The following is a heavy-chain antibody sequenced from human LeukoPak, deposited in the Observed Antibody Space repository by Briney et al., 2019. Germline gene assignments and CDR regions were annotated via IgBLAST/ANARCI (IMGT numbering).Heavy chain of an antibody. V-gene: IGHV1-2*02. D-gene: IGHD1-26*01. CDR2: INPNSGGT. J-gene: IGHJ5*02. Sequence: VASVTVSCKASGYTFTGYYMHWVRQAPGQGLEWMGWINPNSGGTNYAQKFQGRVTMTRDTSISTAYMELSRLRSDDTAVYYCAREEWEGSWQDNNWFDPWGQGTLVTVSS. CDR1: GYTFTGYY. CDR3: AREEWEGSWQDNNWFDP.